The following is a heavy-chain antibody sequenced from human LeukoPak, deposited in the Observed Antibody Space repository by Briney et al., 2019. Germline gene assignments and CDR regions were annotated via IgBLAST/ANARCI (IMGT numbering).Heavy chain of an antibody. CDR1: GYTFTYRY. CDR3: ARPSIVMSSSSGFDY. J-gene: IGHJ4*02. D-gene: IGHD6-6*01. Sequence: GASVKVSCKASGYTFTYRYLHWVRQAPGQALEWMGWITPFNGNTNYAQKFQDRVTITRDRSMSTAYMGLSSLRSEDTAMYYCARPSIVMSSSSGFDYWGQGTLVTVSS. V-gene: IGHV1-45*02. CDR2: ITPFNGNT.